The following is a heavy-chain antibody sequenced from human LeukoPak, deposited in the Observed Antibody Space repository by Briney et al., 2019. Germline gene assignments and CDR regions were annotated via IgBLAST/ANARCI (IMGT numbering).Heavy chain of an antibody. CDR1: GGSISSYY. Sequence: SETLSLTCTVSGGSISSYYWSWIRQPPGKGLEWIAYISDIGSINYNPSLKSPITISLDTSKTQFSLKLSSVTAADTAVYYCARGLVKPATYCSGRTCPPVYWGQGTLVTVSS. J-gene: IGHJ4*02. CDR2: ISDIGSI. D-gene: IGHD2-15*01. CDR3: ARGLVKPATYCSGRTCPPVY. V-gene: IGHV4-59*01.